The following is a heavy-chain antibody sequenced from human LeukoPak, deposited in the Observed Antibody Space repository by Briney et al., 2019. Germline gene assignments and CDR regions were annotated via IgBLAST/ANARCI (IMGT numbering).Heavy chain of an antibody. Sequence: GGSLRLSCAASGFTFSSYGMHWVRQAPGKGLEWVAFIQYDGSNEYYADSVKGRFTISRDNSKNTLYLQMNSLRAEDTAVYYCAKDLLAARPSVQYFDYWGQGTLVTVSS. D-gene: IGHD6-6*01. CDR1: GFTFSSYG. CDR2: IQYDGSNE. CDR3: AKDLLAARPSVQYFDY. J-gene: IGHJ4*02. V-gene: IGHV3-30*02.